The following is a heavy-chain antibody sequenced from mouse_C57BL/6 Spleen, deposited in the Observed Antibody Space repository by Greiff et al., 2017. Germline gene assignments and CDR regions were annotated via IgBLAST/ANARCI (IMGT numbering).Heavy chain of an antibody. D-gene: IGHD1-1*01. Sequence: VQLQQPGAELVRPGSSVKLSCKASGYTFTSYWMHWVKQRPIKGLEWIVNIDPSDSETPYNQTFKDKVTLTLVKSSSTAYMQLSCLTAVYSAVYYCAKYYYGSSPSYWYFDVGGTGTTVTVSS. CDR1: GYTFTSYW. CDR2: IDPSDSET. J-gene: IGHJ1*03. V-gene: IGHV1-52*01. CDR3: AKYYYGSSPSYWYFDV.